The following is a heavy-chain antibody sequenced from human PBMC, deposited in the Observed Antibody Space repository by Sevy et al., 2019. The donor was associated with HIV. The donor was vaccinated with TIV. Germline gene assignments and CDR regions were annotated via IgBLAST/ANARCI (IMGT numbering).Heavy chain of an antibody. J-gene: IGHJ4*02. D-gene: IGHD6-19*01. V-gene: IGHV3-43*01. Sequence: GGSLRLSCAASGFTFDDYTMHWVRQAPGKGLAWVSLISWDGGSTYYADSVKGRFTISRDNSKNSLYLQMNSLRTEDTALYYCAKDTSGGWEYYFDYWGQRTLVTVSS. CDR1: GFTFDDYT. CDR3: AKDTSGGWEYYFDY. CDR2: ISWDGGST.